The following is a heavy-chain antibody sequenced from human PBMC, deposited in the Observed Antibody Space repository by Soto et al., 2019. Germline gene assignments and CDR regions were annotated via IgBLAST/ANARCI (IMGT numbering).Heavy chain of an antibody. V-gene: IGHV4-59*08. CDR1: GGSISSYY. CDR2: IYYSGST. J-gene: IGHJ4*02. CDR3: ARQLNWGPYFHS. D-gene: IGHD7-27*01. Sequence: PSETLSLTCTVSGGSISSYYWSWIRQPPGKGLEWIGYIYYSGSTNYNPSLKSRVTISVDTSKNQFSLKLSSVTAADKAVYYCARQLNWGPYFHSWGKGPLVTVS.